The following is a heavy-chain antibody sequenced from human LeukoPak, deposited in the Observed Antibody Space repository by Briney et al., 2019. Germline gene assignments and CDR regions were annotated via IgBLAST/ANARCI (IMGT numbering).Heavy chain of an antibody. Sequence: TRESLQISCQGSGYSFTSYWVGWVRQLPGKGLEWMGIIYPGDSDTRYSPSFQGQVTISADKSISTAYLQWSSLKASDTAMYYCARLGKDLPLDYWGQGTLVTVSS. J-gene: IGHJ4*02. CDR3: ARLGKDLPLDY. V-gene: IGHV5-51*01. CDR1: GYSFTSYW. D-gene: IGHD4-23*01. CDR2: IYPGDSDT.